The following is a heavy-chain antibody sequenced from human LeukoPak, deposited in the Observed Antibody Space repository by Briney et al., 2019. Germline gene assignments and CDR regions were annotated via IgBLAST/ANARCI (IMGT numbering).Heavy chain of an antibody. CDR1: EYSFATYW. D-gene: IGHD1-26*01. Sequence: GESLKISCQGSEYSFATYWIAWLRQMPGKGLEWMGIIYPSDSDTRYSPSFQGQVTISADKSIKTAYPQWSSLKASDTAMYYCARPLQGIVGATGFDYWGQGTLVTVSS. CDR2: IYPSDSDT. J-gene: IGHJ4*02. CDR3: ARPLQGIVGATGFDY. V-gene: IGHV5-51*01.